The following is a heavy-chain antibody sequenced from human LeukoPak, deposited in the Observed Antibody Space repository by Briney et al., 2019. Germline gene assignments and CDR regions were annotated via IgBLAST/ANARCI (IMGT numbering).Heavy chain of an antibody. CDR2: IIPIFGTA. D-gene: IGHD1-7*01. Sequence: SVKVSCKASGGTFSSYAISWVRQAPGQGLEWMGGIIPIFGTANCAQKFQGRVTITTDESTSTAYMELSSLRSEDTAVYYCARVVLTGTTRGSYQDYWGQGTLVTVSS. CDR1: GGTFSSYA. V-gene: IGHV1-69*05. J-gene: IGHJ4*02. CDR3: ARVVLTGTTRGSYQDY.